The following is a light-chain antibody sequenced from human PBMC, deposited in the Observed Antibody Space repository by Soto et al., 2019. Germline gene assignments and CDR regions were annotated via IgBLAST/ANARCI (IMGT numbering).Light chain of an antibody. CDR3: AAWDDGLNGWA. CDR2: TNF. J-gene: IGLJ3*02. Sequence: QSVLTQPPSASGTPGQRVTISCSGSSSNIGPNTVNWYQQSPGTAPKFLIYTNFQRPSGVPDRFSGSKSVTSASLAISGLQPEDEAYYYCAAWDDGLNGWALGGGTKLTVL. CDR1: SSNIGPNT. V-gene: IGLV1-44*01.